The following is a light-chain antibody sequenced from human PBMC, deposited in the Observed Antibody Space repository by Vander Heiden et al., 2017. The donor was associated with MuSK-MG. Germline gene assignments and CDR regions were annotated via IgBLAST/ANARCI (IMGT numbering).Light chain of an antibody. J-gene: IGKJ2*01. CDR2: AVS. V-gene: IGKV1-39*01. CDR1: QSITQGTTNS. Sequence: DIQMTQSPCSLSASVGDRVTITCRASQSITQGTTNSLNRHPHKPGKAPKLLTYAVSSSQRGVPSRFRGSGSAPGFTLTISMLQPAAHATYFCQQSDSTPYTFGQGTKLEIK. CDR3: QQSDSTPYT.